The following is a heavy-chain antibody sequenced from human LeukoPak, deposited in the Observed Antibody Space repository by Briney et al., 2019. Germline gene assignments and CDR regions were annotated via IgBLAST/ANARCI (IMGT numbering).Heavy chain of an antibody. V-gene: IGHV3-66*01. CDR2: IYTGGIT. J-gene: IGHJ4*02. D-gene: IGHD6-19*01. Sequence: GGSLRLSCAASGFTVSSHFVSGVRQGPGKGLDWVSVIYTGGITYHADSVRGRFTTSRDNSKNTLYLQMNSLRADDTAVYYCVSGSSSGWYGRNWGQGTLVTVSS. CDR1: GFTVSSHF. CDR3: VSGSSSGWYGRN.